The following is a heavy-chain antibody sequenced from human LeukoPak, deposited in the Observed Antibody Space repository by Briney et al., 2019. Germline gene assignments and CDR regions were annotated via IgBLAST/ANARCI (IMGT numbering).Heavy chain of an antibody. D-gene: IGHD6-13*01. Sequence: GASVKVSCKASGGTFSSYAISWVRQAPGQGLEWMGRITPIFGTANYAQKFQGRVTITTDESTSTAYMELSSLRSEDTAVYYCASSGIAETNLKYWGQGTLVTVSS. CDR3: ASSGIAETNLKY. V-gene: IGHV1-69*05. CDR2: ITPIFGTA. CDR1: GGTFSSYA. J-gene: IGHJ4*02.